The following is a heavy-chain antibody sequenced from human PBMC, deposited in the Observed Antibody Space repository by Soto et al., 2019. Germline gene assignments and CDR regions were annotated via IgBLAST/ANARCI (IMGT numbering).Heavy chain of an antibody. Sequence: SETLSDTCSFSGGSSTSHDCSLFRKPPGKGLEWIGYIHHSGSTSHNPSLKSRVTISVDTSKNQFSLKLSSVTAADTAVYYCARGGLLWCGEPRGMDVWGQGTTVTVSS. D-gene: IGHD3-10*01. CDR2: IHHSGST. CDR3: ARGGLLWCGEPRGMDV. J-gene: IGHJ6*02. V-gene: IGHV4-59*11. CDR1: GGSSTSHD.